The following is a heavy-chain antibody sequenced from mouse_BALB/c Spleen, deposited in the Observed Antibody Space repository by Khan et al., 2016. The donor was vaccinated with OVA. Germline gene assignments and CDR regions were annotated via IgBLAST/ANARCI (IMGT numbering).Heavy chain of an antibody. Sequence: QVQLKESGPGLVAPSQSLSITCTVSGFSLSRYSVHWVRQPPGKGLEWLGIIWGGGSTDYYSALKSRLSISKDNSKSQAFLKLNSLQTDDTAMYYCARNRDGGSYWYFDVWGAGTTVTVSS. D-gene: IGHD3-3*01. V-gene: IGHV2-6-4*01. J-gene: IGHJ1*01. CDR1: GFSLSRYS. CDR3: ARNRDGGSYWYFDV. CDR2: IWGGGST.